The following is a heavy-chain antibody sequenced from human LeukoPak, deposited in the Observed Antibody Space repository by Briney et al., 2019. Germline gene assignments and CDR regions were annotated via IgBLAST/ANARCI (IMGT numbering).Heavy chain of an antibody. CDR3: AKHIVGASYYFDY. D-gene: IGHD1-26*01. CDR2: INPNSGGT. CDR1: GYTFTGYY. J-gene: IGHJ4*02. V-gene: IGHV1-2*02. Sequence: ASVKVSCKASGYTFTGYYMHWVRQAPGQGLEWMGWINPNSGGTNYAQKFQGRVTMTRDTSISTAYMELSSLRSEDTAVYYCAKHIVGASYYFDYWGQGTLVTVSS.